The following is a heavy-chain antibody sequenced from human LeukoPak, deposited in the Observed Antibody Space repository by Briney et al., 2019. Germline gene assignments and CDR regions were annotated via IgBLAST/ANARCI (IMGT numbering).Heavy chain of an antibody. V-gene: IGHV4-4*07. J-gene: IGHJ4*02. Sequence: SSETLSLTCTVSGGSIRSCYWSWIRQPAGKGLEWIGRLYTSGSTDYNPSLESRVTMSVDKAKNQFSLKLSSVTAADTAVYYCARVGPYSTSSVDYWGQGTLVTVSS. D-gene: IGHD6-6*01. CDR3: ARVGPYSTSSVDY. CDR1: GGSIRSCY. CDR2: LYTSGST.